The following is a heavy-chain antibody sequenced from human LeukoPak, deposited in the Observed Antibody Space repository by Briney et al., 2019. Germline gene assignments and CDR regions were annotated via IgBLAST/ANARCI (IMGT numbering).Heavy chain of an antibody. CDR2: IYTSGST. V-gene: IGHV4-4*07. Sequence: SETLSLTCTVSGGSISSYYWSWIRQPAGKGLEWIGRIYTSGSTNYNPSLKSRVTMSVDTSKNQFSLKLSSVTAADTAVYYCARDGYYYDSSGYSAVFDYWGQGTLVTVSS. CDR1: GGSISSYY. CDR3: ARDGYYYDSSGYSAVFDY. J-gene: IGHJ4*02. D-gene: IGHD3-22*01.